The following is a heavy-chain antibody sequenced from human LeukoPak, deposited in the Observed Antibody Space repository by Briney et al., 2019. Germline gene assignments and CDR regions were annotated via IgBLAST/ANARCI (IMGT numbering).Heavy chain of an antibody. CDR1: GVSITSYY. V-gene: IGHV4-59*13. CDR2: MKYSGTT. CDR3: ARVRQYCTNGVCFYTRFDY. Sequence: SETLSLTCSVSGVSITSYYWGWIRQSPGRGLEWIAYMKYSGTTNYNPSLKSRVTISVDTSKNQFSLKLSSVTAADTAVYYCARVRQYCTNGVCFYTRFDYWGQGTLVTVSS. J-gene: IGHJ4*02. D-gene: IGHD2-8*01.